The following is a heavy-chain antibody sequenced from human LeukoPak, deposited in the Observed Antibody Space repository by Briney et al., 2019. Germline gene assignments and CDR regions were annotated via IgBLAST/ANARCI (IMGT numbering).Heavy chain of an antibody. CDR1: GYTFTSYG. D-gene: IGHD3-3*01. CDR3: ASLPITIFGVGAFDI. CDR2: INPSGGST. V-gene: IGHV1-46*03. J-gene: IGHJ3*02. Sequence: ASVKVSCKASGYTFTSYGISWVRQAPGQGLEWMGIINPSGGSTSYAQKFQGRVTMTRDTSTSTVYMELSSLRSEDTAVYYCASLPITIFGVGAFDIWGQGTMVTVSS.